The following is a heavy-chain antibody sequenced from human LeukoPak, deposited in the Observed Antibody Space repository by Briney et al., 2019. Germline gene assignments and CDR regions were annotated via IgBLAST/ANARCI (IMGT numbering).Heavy chain of an antibody. J-gene: IGHJ4*02. Sequence: GGSLRLSCATSGFTFSDSRMTRVRQAPGKGLQWVANINRDGTEKHFLDSVEGRFTISRDNAKKSLYLLMNSLRPQDTAVYFCVRGDWYFESWGQGTLVTASS. D-gene: IGHD2-21*01. CDR2: INRDGTEK. V-gene: IGHV3-7*04. CDR3: VRGDWYFES. CDR1: GFTFSDSR.